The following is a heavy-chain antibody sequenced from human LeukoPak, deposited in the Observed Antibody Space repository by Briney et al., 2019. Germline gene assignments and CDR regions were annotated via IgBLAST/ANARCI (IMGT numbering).Heavy chain of an antibody. D-gene: IGHD3-10*02. CDR2: ISGSGSST. CDR3: AELGITMIGGV. J-gene: IGHJ6*04. V-gene: IGHV3-23*01. Sequence: GGTLRLSCAASGFTFSSYGMSWVRQAPGKGLEWVSTISGSGSSTYYADSVKGRFTISRDNSKNTLYLQMNSLRAEDTAVYYCAELGITMIGGVWGKGTTVTISS. CDR1: GFTFSSYG.